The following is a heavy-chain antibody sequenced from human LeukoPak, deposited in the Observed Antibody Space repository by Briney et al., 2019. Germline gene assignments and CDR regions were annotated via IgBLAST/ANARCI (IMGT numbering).Heavy chain of an antibody. CDR2: ISISGTTI. CDR3: ARDRSSSAAPSLSY. D-gene: IGHD6-13*01. V-gene: IGHV3-48*02. CDR1: GFTFSSYG. Sequence: PGGSLRLSCAASGFTFSSYGMNWVSQAPGKGREWVSYISISGTTIYYADSVKGRFTISRDNSRNSLYLQMNSLRDEDTAVYYCARDRSSSAAPSLSYWGQGTLVTVSS. J-gene: IGHJ4*02.